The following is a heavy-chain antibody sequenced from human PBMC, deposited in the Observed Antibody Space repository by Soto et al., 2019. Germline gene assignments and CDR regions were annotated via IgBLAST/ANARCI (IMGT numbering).Heavy chain of an antibody. D-gene: IGHD6-13*01. CDR1: GCTFSSYA. J-gene: IGHJ6*04. CDR3: ARDRIAGITYYSGMDV. V-gene: IGHV1-69*01. Sequence: QVQLVQSGAEVKKPGSSVRVSCKASGCTFSSYAISWVRQAPGQGLEWMGGIIPIFGTENYAQKFQGRVTITADESTSTAYMELSRLRSEDTAVYYCARDRIAGITYYSGMDVWGKGTTVTVSS. CDR2: IIPIFGTE.